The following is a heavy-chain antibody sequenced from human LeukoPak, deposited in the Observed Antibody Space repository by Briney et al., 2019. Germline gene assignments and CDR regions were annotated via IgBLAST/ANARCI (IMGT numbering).Heavy chain of an antibody. CDR2: INAGNGSA. CDR3: ARGPTSISPYYYYYMDV. Sequence: GASVKVSCKASGYTFTDYAMHWVRQAPGQRLEWLGWINAGNGSAKYSQEFQGRLSITRDTSASTVSMELSSLRSEDMAVYYCARGPTSISPYYYYYMDVWGKGTTVTVSS. J-gene: IGHJ6*03. CDR1: GYTFTDYA. D-gene: IGHD1-1*01. V-gene: IGHV1-3*03.